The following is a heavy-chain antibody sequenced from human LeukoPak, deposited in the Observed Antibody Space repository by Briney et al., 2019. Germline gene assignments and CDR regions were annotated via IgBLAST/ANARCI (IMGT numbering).Heavy chain of an antibody. V-gene: IGHV1-2*02. CDR2: INPNSGGT. CDR3: ARIDDYDYVWGSYRD. D-gene: IGHD3-16*02. CDR1: GYTFTGYY. J-gene: IGHJ4*02. Sequence: ASVKVSCKASGYTFTGYYMHWVRQASGQGLEWMGWINPNSGGTNYAQKFQGRVTMTRDTSISTAYMELSRLGSDDTAVYYCARIDDYDYVWGSYRDWGQGTLVTVSS.